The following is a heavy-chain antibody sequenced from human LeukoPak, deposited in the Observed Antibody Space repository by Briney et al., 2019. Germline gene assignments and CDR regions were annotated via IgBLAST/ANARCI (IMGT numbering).Heavy chain of an antibody. Sequence: GGSLRLSCAASGFTFSSYAMSWVRQAPGKGLEWVSSISSSSSYIYYADSVKGRFTISRDNSKNTLYLQMNSLRAEDTAVYYCARDPIAVAGRGYFDYWGQGTLVTVSS. J-gene: IGHJ4*02. CDR2: ISSSSSYI. CDR1: GFTFSSYA. D-gene: IGHD6-19*01. V-gene: IGHV3-21*01. CDR3: ARDPIAVAGRGYFDY.